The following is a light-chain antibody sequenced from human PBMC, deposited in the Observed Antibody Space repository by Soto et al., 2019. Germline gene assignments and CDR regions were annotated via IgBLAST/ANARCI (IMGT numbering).Light chain of an antibody. V-gene: IGKV1-5*03. CDR1: HNLDKW. J-gene: IGKJ4*01. CDR2: EAS. CDR3: QQYNTFLT. Sequence: DIQMTQSPSTLSASVGDRVTITCRASHNLDKWLAWYQQKPGKPPKLLIYEASSLQSGVPSRFSGSGSGTEFTLTITSLQPDDFATYYCQQYNTFLTFGGGTKVEIK.